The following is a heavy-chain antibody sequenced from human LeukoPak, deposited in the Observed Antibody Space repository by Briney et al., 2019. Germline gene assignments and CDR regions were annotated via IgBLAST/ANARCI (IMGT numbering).Heavy chain of an antibody. D-gene: IGHD3-10*01. V-gene: IGHV1-18*01. CDR1: GYTLTELS. J-gene: IGHJ6*02. Sequence: GASVKVSCKVSGYTLTELSMHWVRQAPGQGLEWMGWLSAYNGNTNYAQKLQGRVTMTTDTSTSTAYMELRSLRSDDTAVYYCARGPYYGSGSYNYYYGMDVWGQGTTVTVSS. CDR2: LSAYNGNT. CDR3: ARGPYYGSGSYNYYYGMDV.